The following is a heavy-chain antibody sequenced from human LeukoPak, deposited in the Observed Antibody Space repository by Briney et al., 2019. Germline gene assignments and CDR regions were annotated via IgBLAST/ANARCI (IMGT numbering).Heavy chain of an antibody. V-gene: IGHV3-13*01. CDR2: IGTVGDT. Sequence: HTGGSLRLSCAASGFSFRNYDMHWVRQPTGKGLEWVSAIGTVGDTFYPVSVKGRFTISRDNAKNFLYLQMNSLRAGDTAVYYCTRSTYCNSTSCYPGAFDIWGQGTMVTVSA. J-gene: IGHJ3*02. CDR3: TRSTYCNSTSCYPGAFDI. D-gene: IGHD2-2*01. CDR1: GFSFRNYD.